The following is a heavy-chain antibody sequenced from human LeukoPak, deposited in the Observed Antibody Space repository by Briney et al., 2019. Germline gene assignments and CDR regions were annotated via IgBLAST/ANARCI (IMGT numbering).Heavy chain of an antibody. V-gene: IGHV4-61*08. CDR1: GGSISSGGYY. CDR2: IYYSGST. CDR3: ARAATSSTLTDY. J-gene: IGHJ4*02. Sequence: SETLSLTCTVSGGSISSGGYYWSWIRQPPGKGLEWIGYIYYSGSTNYNPSLKSRVTISVDTSKNQFSLKLSSVTAADTAVYYCARAATSSTLTDYWGQGTLVTVSS. D-gene: IGHD2-2*01.